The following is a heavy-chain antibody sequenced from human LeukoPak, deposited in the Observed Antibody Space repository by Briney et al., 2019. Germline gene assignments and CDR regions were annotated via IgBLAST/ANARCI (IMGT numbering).Heavy chain of an antibody. D-gene: IGHD2-15*01. CDR3: ARGPGYCSGGSCYSGLAEYFQH. Sequence: EASVKVSCKASGGTFSSYAISWVRQAPGQGLEWMGRIIPTFGTANYAQKFQGRVTITTDESTSTAYMELSSLRSEDTAVYYCARGPGYCSGGSCYSGLAEYFQHWGQGTLVTVSS. J-gene: IGHJ1*01. CDR2: IIPTFGTA. V-gene: IGHV1-69*05. CDR1: GGTFSSYA.